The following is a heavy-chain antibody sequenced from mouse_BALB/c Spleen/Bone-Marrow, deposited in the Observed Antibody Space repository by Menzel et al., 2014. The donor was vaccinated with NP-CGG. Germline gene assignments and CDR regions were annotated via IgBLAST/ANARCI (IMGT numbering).Heavy chain of an antibody. Sequence: VQLQQSGPGLVAPSQSLSITCTVSGFSLTSYGVHWVRQPPGKGLEWLGVIWAGGSTNHNSALMSRLSISKDNSKSQVFLKMNSLQTDDTAMYYCARVTGTDWYFDVWGAGTTVTVSS. V-gene: IGHV2-9*02. D-gene: IGHD4-1*01. CDR1: GFSLTSYG. CDR3: ARVTGTDWYFDV. J-gene: IGHJ1*01. CDR2: IWAGGST.